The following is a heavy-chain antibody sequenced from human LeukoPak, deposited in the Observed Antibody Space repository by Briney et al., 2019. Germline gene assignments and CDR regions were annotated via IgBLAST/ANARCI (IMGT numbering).Heavy chain of an antibody. J-gene: IGHJ4*02. CDR3: ARLPSRSCSSSSGYVVDY. CDR2: IYPGDSDT. D-gene: IGHD2-2*01. CDR1: GYTFTNYW. Sequence: GESLKISCKSSGYTFTNYWIGWVRQMPGKGLEWMGIIYPGDSDTRYSPSFQGQVTISADKSISAAYLQWSSLQASDTAMYYCARLPSRSCSSSSGYVVDYWGQGTLVTVSS. V-gene: IGHV5-51*01.